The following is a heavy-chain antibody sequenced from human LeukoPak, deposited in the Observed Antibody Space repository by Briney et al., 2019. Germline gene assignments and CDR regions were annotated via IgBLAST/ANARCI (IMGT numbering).Heavy chain of an antibody. V-gene: IGHV3-23*01. CDR2: ISGSGGSI. CDR1: GFTFSSYA. D-gene: IGHD5-18*01. CDR3: AKDEDTAMPEEAFDI. Sequence: QPGGSLRLXCAASGFTFSSYAMSWVRQAPGKGLEWVLAISGSGGSIYYADSVKGRFAISRDNSKNTLYLQMNSLRAEDTAVYYCAKDEDTAMPEEAFDIWGQGTMVTVSS. J-gene: IGHJ3*02.